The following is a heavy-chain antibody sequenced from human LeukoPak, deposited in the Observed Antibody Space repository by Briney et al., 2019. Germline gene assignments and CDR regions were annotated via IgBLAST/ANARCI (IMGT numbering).Heavy chain of an antibody. D-gene: IGHD6-19*01. CDR3: ARGAHRAVAGTDWFDP. Sequence: PGGSLRLSCAASVFIFSNYAIHWVRQAPGKGLEWVAVISYDGSNKYYADSVKGRFTISRDISKNTLYLQMNSLRAEDTAVYYCARGAHRAVAGTDWFDPWGQGTLVTVSS. V-gene: IGHV3-30*04. CDR1: VFIFSNYA. CDR2: ISYDGSNK. J-gene: IGHJ5*02.